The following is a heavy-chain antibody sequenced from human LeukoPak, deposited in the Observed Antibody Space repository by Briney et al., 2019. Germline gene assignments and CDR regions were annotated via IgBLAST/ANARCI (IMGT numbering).Heavy chain of an antibody. CDR1: GFTFSSYG. V-gene: IGHV3-30*02. D-gene: IGHD6-19*01. CDR2: IRYDGSNK. Sequence: GGSLRLSCAASGFTFSSYGMHWVRQAPGKGLEWVAFIRYDGSNKYYADSVKGRFTISRDNSKNTLYLQMNSLRAEDTAVYYCARGIGSSGYASFDPWGQGTLVTVSS. J-gene: IGHJ5*02. CDR3: ARGIGSSGYASFDP.